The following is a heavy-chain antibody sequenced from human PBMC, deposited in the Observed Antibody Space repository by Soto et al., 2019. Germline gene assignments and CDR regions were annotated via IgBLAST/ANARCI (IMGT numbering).Heavy chain of an antibody. CDR1: GYSFTSYW. J-gene: IGHJ6*03. Sequence: GESLKISCKGSGYSFTSYWIGWVRQMPVKGLEWMGIIYPGDSDTRYSPSFQGQVTISADKSISTAYLQWSSLKASDTAMYYCASSTHLDEDRYYYYMDVWGKGPTVTVSS. CDR2: IYPGDSDT. V-gene: IGHV5-51*01. CDR3: ASSTHLDEDRYYYYMDV. D-gene: IGHD1-1*01.